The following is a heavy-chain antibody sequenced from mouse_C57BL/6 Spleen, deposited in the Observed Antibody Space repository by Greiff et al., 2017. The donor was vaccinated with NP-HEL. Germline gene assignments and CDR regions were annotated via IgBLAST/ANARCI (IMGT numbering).Heavy chain of an antibody. V-gene: IGHV3-6*01. CDR3: ARDDYYGSS. CDR2: ISYDGSN. Sequence: DVQLVESGPGLVKPSQSLSLTCSVTGYSITSGYYWNWIRQFPGNKLEWMGYISYDGSNNYNPSLKNRISITRDTSKNQFSLKLNSVTTEDTATYYCARDDYYGSSWGQGTSVTVSS. CDR1: GYSITSGYY. D-gene: IGHD1-1*01. J-gene: IGHJ4*01.